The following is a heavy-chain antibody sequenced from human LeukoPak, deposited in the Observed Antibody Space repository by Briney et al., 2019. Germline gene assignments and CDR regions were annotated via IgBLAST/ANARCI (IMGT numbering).Heavy chain of an antibody. CDR3: ARRGIAAVGYDY. D-gene: IGHD6-13*01. CDR1: GGSISSYC. CDR2: IYYSGTT. V-gene: IGHV4-59*08. Sequence: SETLSLTCTVSGGSISSYCWSWIRQPPGRGLEWIGYIYYSGTTNYNPSLKSRVTILVDTSKNQFSLNLSSVTAADTAVYYCARRGIAAVGYDYWGQGTLVTVSS. J-gene: IGHJ4*02.